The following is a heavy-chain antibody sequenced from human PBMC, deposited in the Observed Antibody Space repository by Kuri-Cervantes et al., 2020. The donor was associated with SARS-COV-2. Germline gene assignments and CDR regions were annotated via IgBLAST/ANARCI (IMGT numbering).Heavy chain of an antibody. J-gene: IGHJ2*01. CDR3: ASGTQEDYYYDSSGYYWYFDL. CDR1: GGSFSGYY. Sequence: ESLKISCAVYGGSFSGYYWSWIRQPPGKGLEWIGEINHSGSTNYNPSLKSRVTISVDTSKNQFSLKLSSVTAADTAVYYCASGTQEDYYYDSSGYYWYFDLWGRGTLVTVSS. CDR2: INHSGST. D-gene: IGHD3-22*01. V-gene: IGHV4-34*01.